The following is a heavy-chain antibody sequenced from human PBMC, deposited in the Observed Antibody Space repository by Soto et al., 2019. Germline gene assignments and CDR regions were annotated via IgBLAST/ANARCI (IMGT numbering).Heavy chain of an antibody. CDR1: GFTFSSYA. CDR2: ISYDGSNK. Sequence: GGSLRLSCAASGFTFSSYAMHWVRQAPGKGLEWVAVISYDGSNKYYADSVKGRFTISRDNSKNTLYLQMNRLRAEDTAVYYSARGKGDTNSYSYGMDVWCQVTPVTVSS. CDR3: ARGKGDTNSYSYGMDV. V-gene: IGHV3-30-3*01. D-gene: IGHD1-26*01. J-gene: IGHJ6*02.